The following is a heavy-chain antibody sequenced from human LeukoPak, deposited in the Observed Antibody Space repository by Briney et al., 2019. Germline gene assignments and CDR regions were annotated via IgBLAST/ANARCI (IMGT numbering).Heavy chain of an antibody. CDR2: IYTSGST. CDR3: ARIQRNGRYNWFDP. D-gene: IGHD1-1*01. CDR1: GGSISSYY. J-gene: IGHJ5*02. V-gene: IGHV4-4*07. Sequence: SETLSLTCTVSGGSISSYYWSWIRQPAGKGLEWIGRIYTSGSTNYNPSLKSRVTMSVDTSKNQFSLKLSSVTAADTAVYYCARIQRNGRYNWFDPWGQGTLVTVSS.